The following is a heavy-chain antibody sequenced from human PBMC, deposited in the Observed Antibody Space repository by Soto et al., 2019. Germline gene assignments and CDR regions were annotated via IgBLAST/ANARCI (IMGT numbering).Heavy chain of an antibody. V-gene: IGHV4-4*07. CDR3: ARATRDYGDYGYFDS. D-gene: IGHD4-17*01. Sequence: LVTLCVSCTVSGGYSRNYGWSWIRQPAGKGLEWIGRIYSSGSTNYNPPLKSRVTMSVDTSKNQFSLKLTSVTAADTAVYFCARATRDYGDYGYFDSWGQGTLVPVSS. CDR1: GGYSRNYG. CDR2: IYSSGST. J-gene: IGHJ4*02.